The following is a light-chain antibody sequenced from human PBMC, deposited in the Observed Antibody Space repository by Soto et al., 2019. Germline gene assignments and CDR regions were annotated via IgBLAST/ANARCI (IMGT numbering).Light chain of an antibody. CDR1: SSDVGGYNY. J-gene: IGLJ2*01. CDR2: DVS. CDR3: SSYTSSSTSRVV. V-gene: IGLV2-14*01. Sequence: QSALTQPASVSGSPGQSITISCTGTSSDVGGYNYVSWYQQHPGKAPKLMIYDVSNRPSGVSNRFSGSKSGNTASLTISGLQAEDEADYYCSSYTSSSTSRVVSGGGTKLTVL.